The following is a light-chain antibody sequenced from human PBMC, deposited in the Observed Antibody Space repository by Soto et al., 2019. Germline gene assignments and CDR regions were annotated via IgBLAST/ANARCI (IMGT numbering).Light chain of an antibody. CDR1: QSISSY. CDR3: QQTDSFPIT. V-gene: IGKV1-39*01. CDR2: TAS. J-gene: IGKJ5*01. Sequence: DIQMTQPPSSLSASVGDRVTITCRASQSISSYLNWYQQKPGKAPNLLIYTASNLQSGVPSRFGGSGSGTHFTLTISSLQPEDFGTYYCQQTDSFPITFGQGTRLEIK.